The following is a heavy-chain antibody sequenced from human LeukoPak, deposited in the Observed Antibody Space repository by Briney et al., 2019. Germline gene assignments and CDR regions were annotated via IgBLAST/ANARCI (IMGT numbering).Heavy chain of an antibody. Sequence: PGGSLRLSCAASGFTFSDHYMDWVRQAPGEGLEWVGRIRNKANSYTTEYAASVKGRFTISRDDSKNSLYLQMNSLKTEDTAVYYCASSGVDYSGSYLDHWGQGTLVTVSS. CDR3: ASSGVDYSGSYLDH. CDR2: IRNKANSYTT. D-gene: IGHD1-26*01. J-gene: IGHJ4*02. V-gene: IGHV3-72*01. CDR1: GFTFSDHY.